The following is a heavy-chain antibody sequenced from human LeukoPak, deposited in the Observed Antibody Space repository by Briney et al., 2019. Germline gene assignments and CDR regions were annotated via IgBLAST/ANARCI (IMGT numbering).Heavy chain of an antibody. CDR3: VKVFGKSNFDY. CDR2: ISYNGGST. J-gene: IGHJ4*02. V-gene: IGHV3-64D*06. D-gene: IGHD3-3*01. CDR1: GFPLSNYS. Sequence: GSLRLSRLTPGFPLSNYSMHWVRPAPGKGLEYVSAISYNGGSTYYADFVKGRFTISRDNSKNTLYLQMSSLRAEDTAVYYCVKVFGKSNFDYWGQGTLVTVSS.